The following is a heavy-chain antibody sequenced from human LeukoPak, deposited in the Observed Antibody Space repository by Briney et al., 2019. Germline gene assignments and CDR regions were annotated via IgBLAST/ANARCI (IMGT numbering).Heavy chain of an antibody. CDR2: ISSSSSYI. D-gene: IGHD4-11*01. J-gene: IGHJ4*02. CDR3: ARVEATTRPFDY. Sequence: GGSLRLSCATSGFTFSSYSMNWVRQAPGKGLEWVSSISSSSSYIYYADSVKGRFTISRDNAKNSLYLQMNSLRAEDTAVYYCARVEATTRPFDYWGQGTLVTVSS. CDR1: GFTFSSYS. V-gene: IGHV3-21*01.